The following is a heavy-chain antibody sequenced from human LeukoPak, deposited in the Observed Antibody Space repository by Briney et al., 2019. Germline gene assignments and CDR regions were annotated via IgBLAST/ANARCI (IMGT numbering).Heavy chain of an antibody. CDR1: GFTFSSYW. CDR2: ISSSSSYI. J-gene: IGHJ4*02. Sequence: GGSLRLSCAASGFTFSSYWMNWVRQAPGKGLEWVSSISSSSSYIYYADSVKGRFTISRDNAKNSLYLQMNSLRAEDTAVYYCARSLIYYYDSSAMGGYFDYWGQGTLVTVSS. V-gene: IGHV3-21*01. D-gene: IGHD3-22*01. CDR3: ARSLIYYYDSSAMGGYFDY.